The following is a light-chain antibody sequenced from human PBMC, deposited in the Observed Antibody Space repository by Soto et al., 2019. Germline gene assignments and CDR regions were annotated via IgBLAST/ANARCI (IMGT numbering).Light chain of an antibody. CDR2: SNN. CDR1: SSNIGINF. CDR3: AVWDDSLSGYV. J-gene: IGLJ1*01. Sequence: QSALSQPPSASGTPGQRVTISCSGSSSNIGINFVYWYQQLPGTAPKLLIYSNNQRPSGVPDRFTGSRSGTSASLAIRGLQSEDEAEYYCAVWDDSLSGYVFGTGTKLTVL. V-gene: IGLV1-47*02.